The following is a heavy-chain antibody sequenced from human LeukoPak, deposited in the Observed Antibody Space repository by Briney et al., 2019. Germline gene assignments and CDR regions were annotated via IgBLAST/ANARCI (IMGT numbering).Heavy chain of an antibody. CDR2: IYSGGST. CDR3: ARESMPTTVTKPPGWFDP. CDR1: GFTVSSNY. V-gene: IGHV3-53*01. D-gene: IGHD4-17*01. Sequence: PGGSLRLPCAASGFTVSSNYMSWVRQAPGKGLEWVSVIYSGGSTYYADSVKGRFTISRDNSKNTLYLQMNSLRAEDTAVYYCARESMPTTVTKPPGWFDPWGQGTLVTVSS. J-gene: IGHJ5*02.